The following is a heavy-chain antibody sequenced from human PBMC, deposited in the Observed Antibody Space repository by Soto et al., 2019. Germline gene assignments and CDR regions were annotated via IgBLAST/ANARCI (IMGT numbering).Heavy chain of an antibody. CDR1: GFTFSNSW. D-gene: IGHD6-19*01. CDR3: TTGSGWTSEH. Sequence: GGSLRLSCAASGFTFSNSWMHWVRQAPGKGLVWVSRVNSDGSSTSYADSVKGRFSISRDNAKNTLYLQMNSVTAADTAVYYCTTGSGWTSEHWGRGTLVTVSS. V-gene: IGHV3-74*01. J-gene: IGHJ1*01. CDR2: VNSDGSST.